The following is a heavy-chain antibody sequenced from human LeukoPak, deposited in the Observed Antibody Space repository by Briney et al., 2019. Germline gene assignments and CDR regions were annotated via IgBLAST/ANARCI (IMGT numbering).Heavy chain of an antibody. J-gene: IGHJ6*03. D-gene: IGHD4-11*01. V-gene: IGHV3-15*01. CDR2: IKSKTDDGTT. CDR3: TTGYSNYLRYYYFYMDV. CDR1: GFTFNKAW. Sequence: GGSLRLSCAASGFTFNKAWMSWVRQAPGKGLEWVGRIKSKTDDGTTDYAAPVKGRFTISRDDLKEMLYLQMNSLKTEDTAVYYCTTGYSNYLRYYYFYMDVWGKGTTVTVSS.